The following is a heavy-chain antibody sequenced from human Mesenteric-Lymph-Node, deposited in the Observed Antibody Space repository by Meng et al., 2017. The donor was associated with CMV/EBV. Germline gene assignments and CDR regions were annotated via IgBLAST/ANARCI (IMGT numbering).Heavy chain of an antibody. V-gene: IGHV3-53*01. CDR2: IYSGGST. CDR1: GFTVSSNY. CDR3: ARVCHCTNGVCHNWFDP. D-gene: IGHD2-8*01. J-gene: IGHJ5*02. Sequence: GGSLRLSCAASGFTVSSNYMSWVRQAPGKGLEWVSVIYSGGSTYYADSVKGRFTISRDNSKNTLYLQMNSLRAEDTAMYYCARVCHCTNGVCHNWFDPWGQGTLVTVSS.